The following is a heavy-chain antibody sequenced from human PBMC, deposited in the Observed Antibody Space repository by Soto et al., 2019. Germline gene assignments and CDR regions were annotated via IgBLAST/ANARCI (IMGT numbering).Heavy chain of an antibody. J-gene: IGHJ6*02. V-gene: IGHV4-31*03. CDR1: GGSISSGGYY. CDR2: IYYSGST. D-gene: IGHD3-3*01. Sequence: QVQLQESGPGLVKPSQTLSLTCTVSGGSISSGGYYWSWIRQHPGKGLEWIGYIYYSGSTYYNPSLKSRVTISVDTSKNPFSLKLSSVTAADTAVYYCARAIDYDFWSGYSGDYYYGMDVWGQGTTVTVSS. CDR3: ARAIDYDFWSGYSGDYYYGMDV.